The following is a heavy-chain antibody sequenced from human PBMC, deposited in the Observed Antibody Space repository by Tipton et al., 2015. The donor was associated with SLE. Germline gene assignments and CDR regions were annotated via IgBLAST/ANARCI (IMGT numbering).Heavy chain of an antibody. Sequence: SLRLSCTASGFTFGDFAMTWVRQAPGKGLEWLGFIRSKAYGGTTQYAASVKGRFTISRDDSKGIAYLHMDSLSTEDTAVYFCSGRLLRGGFLEYWGQGTLVTVSS. D-gene: IGHD3-10*01. CDR1: GFTFGDFA. J-gene: IGHJ4*02. V-gene: IGHV3-49*04. CDR3: SGRLLRGGFLEY. CDR2: IRSKAYGGTT.